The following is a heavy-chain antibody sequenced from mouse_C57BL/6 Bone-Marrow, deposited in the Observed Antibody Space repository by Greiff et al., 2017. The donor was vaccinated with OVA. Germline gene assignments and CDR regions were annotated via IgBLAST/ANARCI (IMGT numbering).Heavy chain of an antibody. J-gene: IGHJ1*03. CDR1: GYAFTNYL. CDR3: ARSYYGSSYDYWYFDV. CDR2: INPGSGGT. Sequence: VQLQQSGAELVRPGTSVKVSCKASGYAFTNYLIEWVKQRPGQGLEWFGVINPGSGGTNYNEKFKGKATLTADKSSSTAYMQLSSLTSEDSAVYFCARSYYGSSYDYWYFDVWGTGTTVTVSS. V-gene: IGHV1-54*01. D-gene: IGHD1-1*01.